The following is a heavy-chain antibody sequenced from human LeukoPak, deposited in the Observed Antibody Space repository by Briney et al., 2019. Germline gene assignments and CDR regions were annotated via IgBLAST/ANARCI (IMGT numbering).Heavy chain of an antibody. CDR3: AKDNRRHYTSGPNPDSLH. CDR2: IKQDGSEK. J-gene: IGHJ4*02. V-gene: IGHV3-7*03. Sequence: GGSLRLSCAASGFSFSKYWMNWVRQAPGKGLEWVANIKQDGSEKYYADSVKGRFTISRDNAENSLYLQMNSLRVEDTAFYYCAKDNRRHYTSGPNPDSLHWGQGALVTVSS. CDR1: GFSFSKYW. D-gene: IGHD6-19*01.